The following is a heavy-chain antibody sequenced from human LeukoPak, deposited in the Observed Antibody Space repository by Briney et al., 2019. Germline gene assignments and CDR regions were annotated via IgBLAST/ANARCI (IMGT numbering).Heavy chain of an antibody. CDR1: GFTVSSNY. CDR2: IYSGGST. Sequence: GGSLRLSCAASGFTVSSNYMSWVRQAPGKGLEWVSVIYSGGSTYYADSVKGRFTISRDNSKNTLYLQMNSLIAEDTAVYYCARVGGITGTTRWFDPWGQGTLVTVSS. CDR3: ARVGGITGTTRWFDP. J-gene: IGHJ5*02. D-gene: IGHD1-7*01. V-gene: IGHV3-53*01.